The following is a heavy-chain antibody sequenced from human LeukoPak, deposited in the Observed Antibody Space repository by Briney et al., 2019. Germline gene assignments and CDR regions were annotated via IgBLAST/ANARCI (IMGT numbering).Heavy chain of an antibody. CDR3: ANRFLEWLHLRHPFDP. D-gene: IGHD3-3*01. Sequence: MPGGSLRLSCAASGFTFSSYAISWVRQAPGQGLEWMGGIIPIFGTANYAQKFQGRVTITADESTSTAYMELSSPRSEDTAVYYCANRFLEWLHLRHPFDPWGQGTLVTVSS. J-gene: IGHJ5*02. CDR2: IIPIFGTA. CDR1: GFTFSSYA. V-gene: IGHV1-69*01.